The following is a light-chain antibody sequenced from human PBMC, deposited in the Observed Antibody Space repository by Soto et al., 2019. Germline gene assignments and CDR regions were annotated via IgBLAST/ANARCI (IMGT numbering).Light chain of an antibody. CDR3: QQYGSPPFT. CDR1: QSVSSSY. V-gene: IGKV3-20*01. Sequence: EIVLTQSPGTLSLSPGERATLSCRASQSVSSSYLAWYQQKPGQAPRLLIYGASSRATGIPDRFSGSGSGTDFTLTISRLEPEDCSVYYCQQYGSPPFTFGPGTKVHIK. CDR2: GAS. J-gene: IGKJ3*01.